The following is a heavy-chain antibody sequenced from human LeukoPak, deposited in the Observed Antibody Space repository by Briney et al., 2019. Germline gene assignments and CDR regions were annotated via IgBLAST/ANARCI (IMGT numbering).Heavy chain of an antibody. J-gene: IGHJ4*02. CDR1: GGTLSSYV. CDR2: IIPIFGTA. Sequence: GAPVKVSCKASGGTLSSYVISWVRQAPGQGLEWVGGIIPIFGTANYAQKFQGGVTITADESTSTAYMELRSLRSDDTAVYYCARGIAVAPLDYWGQGTLVTVSS. V-gene: IGHV1-69*13. D-gene: IGHD6-19*01. CDR3: ARGIAVAPLDY.